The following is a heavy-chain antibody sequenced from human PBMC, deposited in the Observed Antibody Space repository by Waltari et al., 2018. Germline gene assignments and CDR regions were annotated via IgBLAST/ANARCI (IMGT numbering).Heavy chain of an antibody. J-gene: IGHJ3*02. D-gene: IGHD3-22*01. CDR3: AKVGDYYDRNSYSDAFDI. V-gene: IGHV3-30*02. CDR2: IRYDGSNK. Sequence: QVQLVESGGGVVQPGGSLRLSCEASGFSLATYGIHWVSQGPGKGLEWVAFIRYDGSNKYYADSVKGRFTISRDNSKNTLYLQMNSLRIEDTAVYYCAKVGDYYDRNSYSDAFDIWGQGKMVIVSS. CDR1: GFSLATYG.